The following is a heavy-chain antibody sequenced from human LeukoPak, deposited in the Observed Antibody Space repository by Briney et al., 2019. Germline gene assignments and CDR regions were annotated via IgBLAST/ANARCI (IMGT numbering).Heavy chain of an antibody. Sequence: ASVKVSCKASGYTFTSYVMNWVRQAPGQGLEWMGWINTNTGNPTYAQGFTGRFVFSLDTSVSTAYLQSSSLKAEDTAVYYCARWGYGSGSYPNGGFDPWGQGTLVTVSS. CDR2: INTNTGNP. J-gene: IGHJ5*02. V-gene: IGHV7-4-1*02. D-gene: IGHD3-10*01. CDR1: GYTFTSYV. CDR3: ARWGYGSGSYPNGGFDP.